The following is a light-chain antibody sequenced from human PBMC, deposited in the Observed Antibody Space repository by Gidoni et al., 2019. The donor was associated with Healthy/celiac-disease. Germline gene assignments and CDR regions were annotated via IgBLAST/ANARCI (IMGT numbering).Light chain of an antibody. J-gene: IGKJ4*01. Sequence: EIVMTQSPATLSVSTGERATLSCRASQSVSSNLAWYQQKPGQAPRLLIYGASTRATGIPARFSGSGSGTEFTLTISSLQSEDFAVYYCQQYNTRWLTFGGGTKVEIK. V-gene: IGKV3-15*01. CDR3: QQYNTRWLT. CDR2: GAS. CDR1: QSVSSN.